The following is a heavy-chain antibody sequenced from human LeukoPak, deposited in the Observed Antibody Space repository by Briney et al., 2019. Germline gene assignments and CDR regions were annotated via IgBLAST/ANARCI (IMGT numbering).Heavy chain of an antibody. J-gene: IGHJ4*02. CDR2: IIPILGIA. V-gene: IGHV1-69*04. Sequence: SVKVSCKASGGTFSSYAISWVRQAPGQGLEWMGRIIPILGIANYAQKFQGRVTITADKSTSTAYMELGSLRSEDTAVYYCANVGGPDHLYYDILTGDMGYWGQGTLVTVSS. CDR3: ANVGGPDHLYYDILTGDMGY. CDR1: GGTFSSYA. D-gene: IGHD3-9*01.